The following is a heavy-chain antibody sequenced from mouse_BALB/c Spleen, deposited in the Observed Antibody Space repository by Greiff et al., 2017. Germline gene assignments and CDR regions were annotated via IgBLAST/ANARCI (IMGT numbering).Heavy chain of an antibody. CDR2: INSNGGST. J-gene: IGHJ4*01. V-gene: IGHV5-6-3*01. CDR3: ARVVRYAMDY. Sequence: EVQRVESGGGLVQPGGSLKLSCAASGFTFSSYGMSWVRQTPDKRLELVATINSNGGSTYYPDSVKGRFTISRDNAKNTLYLQMSSLKSEDTAMYYCARVVRYAMDYWGQGTSVTVSS. D-gene: IGHD2-14*01. CDR1: GFTFSSYG.